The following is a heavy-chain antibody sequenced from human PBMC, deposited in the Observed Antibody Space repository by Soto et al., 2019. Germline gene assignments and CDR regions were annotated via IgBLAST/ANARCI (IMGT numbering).Heavy chain of an antibody. CDR3: AKGHMVRGVIDFGY. CDR2: ISGSGGST. D-gene: IGHD3-10*01. V-gene: IGHV3-23*01. Sequence: EVQLLESGGGLVQPGGSLRLSCAASGFTFSSYAMSWVRQAPGKGLEWVSAISGSGGSTYYADSVKGRFTISRDNSKNTLYLQMNSLRAGDTAVYYRAKGHMVRGVIDFGYWGQGNLGTVS. J-gene: IGHJ4*02. CDR1: GFTFSSYA.